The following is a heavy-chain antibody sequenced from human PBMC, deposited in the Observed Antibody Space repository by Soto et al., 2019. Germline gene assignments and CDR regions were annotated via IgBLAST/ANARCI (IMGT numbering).Heavy chain of an antibody. Sequence: SETLSLTCTVSGGSISSSSYYWGWIRQPPGKGLEWIGSIYYSGSTYYNPSLKSRVTISVDTSKNQFSLKLSSVTAADTAVYYCARKATAGGRDFDYWVQGTLVTVSS. CDR1: GGSISSSSYY. CDR2: IYYSGST. V-gene: IGHV4-39*01. CDR3: ARKATAGGRDFDY. J-gene: IGHJ4*02. D-gene: IGHD1-26*01.